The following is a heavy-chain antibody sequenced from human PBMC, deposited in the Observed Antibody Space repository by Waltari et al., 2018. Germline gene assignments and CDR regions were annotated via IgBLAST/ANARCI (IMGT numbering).Heavy chain of an antibody. D-gene: IGHD1-26*01. Sequence: QMQLQESGPGLVNPSQTLSLTCIVSGGSINSGDHYWSWIRQPPGRGREWIGNVYYSGSTYYNPSLKSRVSTSLDTSKNQVSLKLKSVTAADTAMYFCAREDSGTRPYYYMDVWGKGTTVTISS. V-gene: IGHV4-30-4*08. J-gene: IGHJ6*03. CDR3: AREDSGTRPYYYMDV. CDR2: VYYSGST. CDR1: GGSINSGDHY.